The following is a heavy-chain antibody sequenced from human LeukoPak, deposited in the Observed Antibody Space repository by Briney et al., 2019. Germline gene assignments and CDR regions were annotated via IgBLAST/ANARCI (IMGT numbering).Heavy chain of an antibody. D-gene: IGHD6-6*01. CDR1: GLSFSRFW. CDR3: ARVRIADRLVRWFDP. V-gene: IGHV3-7*01. CDR2: INQDGSDK. Sequence: GGSLRLSCAASGLSFSRFWMNWVRQAPGKGLEWVTNINQDGSDKRYVDSVKGRFSISRDNAKNSLYLQMNSLRAEDTAVYYCARVRIADRLVRWFDPWAREPWSQSPQ. J-gene: IGHJ5*02.